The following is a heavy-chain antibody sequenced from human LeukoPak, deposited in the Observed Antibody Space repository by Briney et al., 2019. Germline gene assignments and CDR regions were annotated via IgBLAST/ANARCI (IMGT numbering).Heavy chain of an antibody. CDR3: AGEWYSSGRYDY. J-gene: IGHJ4*02. CDR1: GYSFTGYY. CDR2: IHPNSGGT. D-gene: IGHD6-25*01. V-gene: IGHV1-2*02. Sequence: ASVKVSCKASGYSFTGYYMHWVRQAPGQGLEWMGWIHPNSGGTNYAQKFQGRVTMTWDTSISTAYMELSSLRSDDTAVYYCAGEWYSSGRYDYWGQGTLVTVSS.